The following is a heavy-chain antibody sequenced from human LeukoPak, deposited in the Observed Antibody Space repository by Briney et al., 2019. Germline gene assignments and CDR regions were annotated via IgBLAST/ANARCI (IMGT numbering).Heavy chain of an antibody. Sequence: GASVKVSCKASGYTFTGYYMHWVRQATGQGLEWMGWMNPNSGNTGYAQKFQGRVTMTRNTSISTAYMELSSLRSEDTAVYYCARGSLTSSGWYYDYYYYYYGMDVWGQGTTVTVSS. D-gene: IGHD6-19*01. CDR1: GYTFTGYY. J-gene: IGHJ6*02. CDR2: MNPNSGNT. CDR3: ARGSLTSSGWYYDYYYYYYGMDV. V-gene: IGHV1-8*02.